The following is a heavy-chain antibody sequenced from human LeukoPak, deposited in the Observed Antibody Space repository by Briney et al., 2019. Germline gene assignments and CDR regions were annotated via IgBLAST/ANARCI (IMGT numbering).Heavy chain of an antibody. CDR2: MNPNSGNT. D-gene: IGHD6-13*01. CDR1: VYSFTRYE. Sequence: ASVKVSCMASVYSFTRYELNWVRQATGQGLEWMGWMNPNSGNTGYAQKFQGRVTITRNNSISTAYMELSSLRSEDTAMYYCARVPGWASSCWYDYWGQGTLVTVSS. J-gene: IGHJ4*02. V-gene: IGHV1-8*03. CDR3: ARVPGWASSCWYDY.